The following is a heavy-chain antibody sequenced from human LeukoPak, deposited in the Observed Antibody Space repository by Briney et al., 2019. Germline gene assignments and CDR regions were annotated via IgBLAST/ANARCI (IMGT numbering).Heavy chain of an antibody. D-gene: IGHD3-22*01. J-gene: IGHJ4*02. V-gene: IGHV3-74*01. CDR3: ARDLYRIVVVPHYFDY. CDR1: GFTFNGHW. CDR2: INGDGSTI. Sequence: GGSLRLSCEASGFTFNGHWMHWVRQAPGKGLVWVSLINGDGSTISYVDSVKGRFTISRDNAKNSLYLQMNSLRAEDTAVYYCARDLYRIVVVPHYFDYWGQGTLVTVSS.